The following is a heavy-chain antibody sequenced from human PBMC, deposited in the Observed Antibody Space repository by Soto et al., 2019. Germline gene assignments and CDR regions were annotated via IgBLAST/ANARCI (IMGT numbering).Heavy chain of an antibody. V-gene: IGHV4-4*02. CDR1: SGSISSSNW. CDR2: IYHSGST. CDR3: ARGKMITFGGVIDWFDP. D-gene: IGHD3-16*01. J-gene: IGHJ5*02. Sequence: SETLSLTCAVSSGSISSSNWWSWVRQPPGKGLEWIGEIYHSGSTNYNPSLKSRVTISVDTSKNQFSLKLSSVTAADTAVYYCARGKMITFGGVIDWFDPWGQGTLVTVSS.